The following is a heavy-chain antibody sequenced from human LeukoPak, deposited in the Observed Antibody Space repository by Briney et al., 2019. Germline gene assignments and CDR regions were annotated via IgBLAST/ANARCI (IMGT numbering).Heavy chain of an antibody. CDR2: INPNSGGT. CDR1: GYTFTGYY. Sequence: GASVKVSCKASGYTFTGYYMHWVRQAPGQGLEWMGWINPNSGGTNYAQKFQGRVTMTRDTSISTAYMELSRLRSDDTAVYYCARMRTYYYGSGEIDYWGQGTLVTVSS. J-gene: IGHJ4*02. CDR3: ARMRTYYYGSGEIDY. V-gene: IGHV1-2*02. D-gene: IGHD3-10*01.